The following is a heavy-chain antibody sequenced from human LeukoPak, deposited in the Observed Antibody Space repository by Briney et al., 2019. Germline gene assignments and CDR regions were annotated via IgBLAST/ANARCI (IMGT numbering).Heavy chain of an antibody. J-gene: IGHJ3*02. CDR3: ARAGRYYYDSSGYYYDAFDI. Sequence: GGSLRLSCAASGFTVSSNYMSWVRQAPGKGLEWVSYISSSGSTIYYADSVKGRFTISRDNAKNSLYLQMNSLRAEDTAVYYCARAGRYYYDSSGYYYDAFDIWGQGTMVTVSS. CDR2: ISSSGSTI. D-gene: IGHD3-22*01. V-gene: IGHV3-48*01. CDR1: GFTVSSNY.